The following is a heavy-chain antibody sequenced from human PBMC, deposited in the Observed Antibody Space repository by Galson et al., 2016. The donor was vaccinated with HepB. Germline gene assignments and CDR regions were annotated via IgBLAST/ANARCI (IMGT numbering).Heavy chain of an antibody. D-gene: IGHD5-18*01. J-gene: IGHJ6*02. CDR3: ARDQVWSYGKENYYGMDV. CDR1: GFTFSTYR. CDR2: INQDGSEK. Sequence: SLRLSCAASGFTFSTYRMSWVRQAPGKGLEWVANINQDGSEKYYVDSVRGRFTISRDNAKNSLYLQMNSLRAEDTAVYYCARDQVWSYGKENYYGMDVWGQGTTVTVSS. V-gene: IGHV3-7*01.